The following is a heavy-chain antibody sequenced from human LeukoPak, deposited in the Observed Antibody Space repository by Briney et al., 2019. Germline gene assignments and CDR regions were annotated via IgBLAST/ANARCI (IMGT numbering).Heavy chain of an antibody. CDR1: KFPFSQAW. J-gene: IGHJ4*02. V-gene: IGHV3-66*01. Sequence: GGSLRLSCVASKFPFSQAWMSWVRQAPGKGLEWVSVIYSGGSTYYADSVKGRFTISRDNSKNTPYLQMNSLRVEDTAVYYCALGLVTDYWGQGTLVTVSS. D-gene: IGHD3-9*01. CDR2: IYSGGST. CDR3: ALGLVTDY.